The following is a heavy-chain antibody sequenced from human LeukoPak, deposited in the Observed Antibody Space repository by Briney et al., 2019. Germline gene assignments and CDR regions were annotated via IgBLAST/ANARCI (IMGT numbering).Heavy chain of an antibody. Sequence: GGSLRLSCAASGSTFSSYAMSWVRQAPGKGLEWVSVISGSGGSTHYADSVKGRSTIFRDNSKNTLYLQMNSLRAEDTAVYYCAFPYSTTGILVGGYFDHWGQGTLVTVSS. J-gene: IGHJ4*02. CDR2: ISGSGGST. CDR3: AFPYSTTGILVGGYFDH. CDR1: GSTFSSYA. V-gene: IGHV3-23*01. D-gene: IGHD2/OR15-2a*01.